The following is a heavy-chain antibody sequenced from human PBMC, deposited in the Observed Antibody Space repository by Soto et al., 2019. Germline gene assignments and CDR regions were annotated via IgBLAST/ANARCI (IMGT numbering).Heavy chain of an antibody. CDR2: IYNSVNT. V-gene: IGHV4-30-4*01. Sequence: QVQLQESGPGLVEPSQTLSLTCTVSGDSISNGYYTWSWIRQPPGKDLEWIGHIYNSVNTYSNPSLKRRVTISADTSKNQFSLKLSSVTAADTAVYYCARGLSGDKVDYWGQGTLVTVSS. CDR3: ARGLSGDKVDY. CDR1: GDSISNGYYT. J-gene: IGHJ4*02. D-gene: IGHD3-10*01.